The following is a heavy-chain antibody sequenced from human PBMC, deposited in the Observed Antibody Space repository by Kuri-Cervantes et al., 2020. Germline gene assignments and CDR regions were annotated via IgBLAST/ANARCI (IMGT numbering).Heavy chain of an antibody. J-gene: IGHJ4*02. V-gene: IGHV1-69*06. CDR3: AKARNDYGERYNDY. CDR2: IIPIFGTA. CDR1: GGTFSSYA. Sequence: SVKVSCKASGGTFSSYAISWVRQAPGQGLEWMGGIIPIFGTANYAQKFQGRVTITADKSTSTAYMELSSLRSEDTAVYYCAKARNDYGERYNDYWGQGTLVTVSS. D-gene: IGHD4-17*01.